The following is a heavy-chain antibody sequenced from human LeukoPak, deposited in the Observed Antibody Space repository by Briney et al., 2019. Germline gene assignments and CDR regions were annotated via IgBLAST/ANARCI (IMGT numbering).Heavy chain of an antibody. J-gene: IGHJ6*02. Sequence: GGSLRLSCAASGFTFDDYAMHWVRQAPGKGLEWVSLISGDGGTTYYADSVKGRFTISRDNSKNSLHLQMNSLRTEDTALYYCAKFTVWYGRMDVWGQGTTVTVSS. V-gene: IGHV3-43*02. CDR3: AKFTVWYGRMDV. CDR1: GFTFDDYA. D-gene: IGHD2-15*01. CDR2: ISGDGGTT.